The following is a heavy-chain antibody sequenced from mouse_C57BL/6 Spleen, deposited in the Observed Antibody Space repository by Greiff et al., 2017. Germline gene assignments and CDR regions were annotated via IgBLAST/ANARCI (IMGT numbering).Heavy chain of an antibody. CDR1: GYTFTDYY. Sequence: VQLQQSGPELVKPGASVKISCKASGYTFTDYYMNWVKQSHGKSLEWIGDINPNNGGTSYNQKFKGKATLTVDKSSSTAYMELRSLTSEDSAVYYCARGDYYGSSPDWYFDVWGTGTTVTVSS. V-gene: IGHV1-26*01. CDR3: ARGDYYGSSPDWYFDV. J-gene: IGHJ1*03. CDR2: INPNNGGT. D-gene: IGHD1-1*01.